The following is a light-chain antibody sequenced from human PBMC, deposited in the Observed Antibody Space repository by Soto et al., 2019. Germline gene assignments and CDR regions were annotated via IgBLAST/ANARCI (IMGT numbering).Light chain of an antibody. CDR3: QQYGDSLLT. Sequence: EIVLTQSPATLSLSPGERATLSCRASQTIDTNLAWYQKKPGQPPRILILGASTRATGIADRFSGSGSGTDFNLTTSRLETEDFAVYYCQQYGDSLLTFGGGTKLDIK. CDR2: GAS. J-gene: IGKJ4*01. CDR1: QTIDTN. V-gene: IGKV3-20*01.